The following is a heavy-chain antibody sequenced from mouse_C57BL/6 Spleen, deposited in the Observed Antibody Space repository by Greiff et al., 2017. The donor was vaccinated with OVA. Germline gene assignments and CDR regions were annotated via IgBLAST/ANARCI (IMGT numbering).Heavy chain of an antibody. D-gene: IGHD4-1*01. V-gene: IGHV2-4*01. CDR1: GFPLTSYG. CDR3: ATLTGTGFAY. J-gene: IGHJ3*01. CDR2: IWSGGST. Sequence: QVQLKESGPGLVQPSQSLSITCTVSGFPLTSYGVHWVRQPPGQGLEWLGVIWSGGSTAYTAAFISRLSISKDNSKSQVFFKMNSLQADDTAIYYCATLTGTGFAYWGQGTLVTVSA.